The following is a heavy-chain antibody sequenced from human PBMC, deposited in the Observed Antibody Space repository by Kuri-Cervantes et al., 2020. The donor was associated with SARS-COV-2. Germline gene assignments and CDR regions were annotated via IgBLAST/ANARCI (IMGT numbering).Heavy chain of an antibody. CDR3: ARRLAAAGNWFDP. J-gene: IGHJ5*02. CDR1: GGTFSRYA. Sequence: SVKVSCKDSGGTFSRYAISWVRQAPGQGLGWMGGIIPILGIANYAQKLQGRVTITADKSTSTAYMELSSLRSEDTAVYYCARRLAAAGNWFDPWGQGTLVTVSS. CDR2: IIPILGIA. V-gene: IGHV1-69*10. D-gene: IGHD6-13*01.